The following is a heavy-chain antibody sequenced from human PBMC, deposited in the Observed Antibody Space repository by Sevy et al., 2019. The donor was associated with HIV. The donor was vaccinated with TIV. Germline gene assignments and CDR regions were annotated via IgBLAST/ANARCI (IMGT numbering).Heavy chain of an antibody. CDR1: GGSISSSSYY. CDR2: IYYSGST. CDR3: PRPYHTFIKAFPSWFDP. Sequence: SETLSLTCTVSGGSISSSSYYWGWIRQPPGKGLEWIGSIYYSGSTYYNPSLKSRVTISVDTSKNQFSLKLSSVTAADTAVYYCPRPYHTFIKAFPSWFDPWGQGTLVTVSS. J-gene: IGHJ5*02. V-gene: IGHV4-39*01. D-gene: IGHD3-10*01.